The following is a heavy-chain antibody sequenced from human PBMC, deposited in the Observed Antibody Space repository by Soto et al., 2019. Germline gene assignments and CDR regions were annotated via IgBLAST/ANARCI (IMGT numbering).Heavy chain of an antibody. D-gene: IGHD2-8*01. J-gene: IGHJ4*02. CDR2: IYYSGNT. V-gene: IGHV4-31*03. CDR3: ARVGCRLGDYFDY. CDR1: GGSISSGAYY. Sequence: QVQLQESGPGLVKPSQTLSLTCTVSGGSISSGAYYWSWIRQHPGKGLEWIWYIYYSGNTYYNPSLKSRGTISVDTSKNQFSLKLSSVTAADAAVYYCARVGCRLGDYFDYWGQGTLVSVSS.